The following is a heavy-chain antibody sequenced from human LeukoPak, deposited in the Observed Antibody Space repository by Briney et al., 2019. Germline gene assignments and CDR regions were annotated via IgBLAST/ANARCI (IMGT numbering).Heavy chain of an antibody. Sequence: KPSETLSLTCTVSDGSISSYYWSWIRQPPGKGLEWIGYIYHSGSTNYNPSLKSRVTISLDTSKIQFSLKLSSVTAADTAVYYCARRGFYRDYTSSYGMDVWGQGTTVIVSS. D-gene: IGHD4-17*01. CDR1: DGSISSYY. V-gene: IGHV4-4*09. CDR3: ARRGFYRDYTSSYGMDV. CDR2: IYHSGST. J-gene: IGHJ6*02.